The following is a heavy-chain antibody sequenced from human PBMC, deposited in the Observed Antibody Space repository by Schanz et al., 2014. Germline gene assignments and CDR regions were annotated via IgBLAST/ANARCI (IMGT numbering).Heavy chain of an antibody. J-gene: IGHJ4*02. CDR1: GGSISSYY. Sequence: QVQLQESGPGLVKPSETLSLTCTVSGGSISSYYWSWIRQPPGKGLEWIGHRDSSGSTKYNPSLKRRVTISIGTSKNQTALRLRSMTEADTAVYYCARDGLGADYWGQGTLVTVSA. CDR3: ARDGLGADY. V-gene: IGHV4-59*01. CDR2: RDSSGST.